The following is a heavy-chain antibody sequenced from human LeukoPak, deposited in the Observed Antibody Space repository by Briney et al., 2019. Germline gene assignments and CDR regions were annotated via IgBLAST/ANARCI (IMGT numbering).Heavy chain of an antibody. CDR3: AGDRKYGLFDP. D-gene: IGHD1-14*01. CDR2: ISSSGSII. Sequence: GGSLRLSCGASGFTFSSYEMNWVRQAPGKGLEWVSYISSSGSIIYYADSVKGRFTISRDNAKNSLYLQMNSLRAEDTAVYYCAGDRKYGLFDPWGQGTLVTVSS. CDR1: GFTFSSYE. J-gene: IGHJ5*02. V-gene: IGHV3-48*03.